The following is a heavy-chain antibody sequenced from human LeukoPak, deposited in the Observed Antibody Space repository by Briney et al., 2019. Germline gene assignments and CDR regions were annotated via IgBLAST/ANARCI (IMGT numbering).Heavy chain of an antibody. CDR1: GGSFSGYY. CDR2: INHSGST. J-gene: IGHJ6*03. V-gene: IGHV4-34*01. CDR3: ARHVSVPAAMLSYYYYYMDV. D-gene: IGHD2-2*01. Sequence: SETLSLTCAVYGGSFSGYYWSWIRQPPGKGLEWIGEINHSGSTNYNPSLKSRVTISVDTSKNQFSLKLSSVTAADTAVYYCARHVSVPAAMLSYYYYYMDVWGKGTTVTISS.